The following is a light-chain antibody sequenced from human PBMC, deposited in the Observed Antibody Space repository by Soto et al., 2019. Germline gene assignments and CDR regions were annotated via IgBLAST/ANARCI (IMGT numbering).Light chain of an antibody. V-gene: IGKV1-5*03. CDR1: QRVSTW. J-gene: IGKJ1*01. Sequence: DVHMARSPSTLSASVGDRVTISCRASQRVSTWLAWYQQKPGKAPKLLIYKASTLKSGVPSRFSGSGSGTEFTLTISSLQPDDFATYYCQHYNSYSEAFGQGTKVDIK. CDR3: QHYNSYSEA. CDR2: KAS.